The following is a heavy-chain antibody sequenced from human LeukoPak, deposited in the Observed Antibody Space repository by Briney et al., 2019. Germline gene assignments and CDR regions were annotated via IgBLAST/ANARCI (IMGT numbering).Heavy chain of an antibody. D-gene: IGHD3-16*02. Sequence: ASVKVYCKASGYTFASYGISWVRQAPGQGLEWMGWISAYNGNTNYAQKLQGRVTMTTDTSTSTAYMELRSLRSDDTAVYYCAREYYDYVWGSYRGYYFDYWGQGTLVTVSS. CDR1: GYTFASYG. J-gene: IGHJ4*02. CDR3: AREYYDYVWGSYRGYYFDY. V-gene: IGHV1-18*01. CDR2: ISAYNGNT.